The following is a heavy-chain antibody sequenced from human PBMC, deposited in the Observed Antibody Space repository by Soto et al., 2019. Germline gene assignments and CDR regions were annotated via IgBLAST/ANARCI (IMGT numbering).Heavy chain of an antibody. CDR3: ASSTTPTNYDILTGYHDAFDI. J-gene: IGHJ3*02. V-gene: IGHV4-59*01. CDR1: GGSISSYY. D-gene: IGHD3-9*01. Sequence: SETLSLTCTASGGSISSYYWSWIRQPPGKGLEWIGYIYYSGSTNYNPSLKSRVTISVDTSKNQFSLKLSSVTAADTAVYYCASSTTPTNYDILTGYHDAFDIWGQGTMVTVSS. CDR2: IYYSGST.